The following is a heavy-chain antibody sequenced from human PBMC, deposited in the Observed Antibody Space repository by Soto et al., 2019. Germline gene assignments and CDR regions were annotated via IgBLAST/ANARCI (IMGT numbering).Heavy chain of an antibody. J-gene: IGHJ6*02. CDR2: INPNSGGT. V-gene: IGHV1-2*04. D-gene: IGHD6-13*01. Sequence: GASVKVSCKASGYTFTGYYMHWVRQAPGQGLEWMGWINPNSGGTNYAQKFQGWVTMTRDTSISTAYMELSRLRSDDTAVYYCARERAAAGPYYYYYAMDVWGQGTTVTLSS. CDR3: ARERAAAGPYYYYYAMDV. CDR1: GYTFTGYY.